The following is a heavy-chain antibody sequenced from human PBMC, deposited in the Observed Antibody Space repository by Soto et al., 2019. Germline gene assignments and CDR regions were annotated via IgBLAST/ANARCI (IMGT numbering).Heavy chain of an antibody. CDR1: GFTFSSYA. D-gene: IGHD3-22*01. CDR3: AKGNYDSSGYYFSYGMDV. Sequence: GSLRLSCAASGFTFSSYAMSWVRQAPGKGLEWVSAISGSGGSTYYADSVKGRFTISRDNSKNTLYLQMNSLRAEDTAVYYCAKGNYDSSGYYFSYGMDVWGQGTTVTVSS. J-gene: IGHJ6*02. V-gene: IGHV3-23*01. CDR2: ISGSGGST.